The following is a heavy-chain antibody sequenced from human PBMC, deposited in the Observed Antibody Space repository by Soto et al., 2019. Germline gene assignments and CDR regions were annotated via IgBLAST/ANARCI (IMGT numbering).Heavy chain of an antibody. J-gene: IGHJ3*02. CDR3: TTGLHFGDVFDI. CDR1: GFTFSNTW. V-gene: IGHV3-15*01. D-gene: IGHD3-10*01. Sequence: EVQLVESGGGLVKPGGSLRLSCAASGFTFSNTWMSWVRQAPGKGLEWVGRIKTGTDGGTTDYAAPVKGRFTISRDDSKNTLYLEMNSLKIEDTAVYYCTTGLHFGDVFDIWGQGTMVPVSS. CDR2: IKTGTDGGTT.